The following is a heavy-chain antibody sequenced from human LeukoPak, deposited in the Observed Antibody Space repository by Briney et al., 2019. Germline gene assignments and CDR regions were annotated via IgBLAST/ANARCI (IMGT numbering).Heavy chain of an antibody. D-gene: IGHD6-13*01. CDR2: ISYDGSAK. CDR1: GFTFNTYG. Sequence: GGSLRLSCAASGFTFNTYGMHWVRQAPGKGLEWLAVISYDGSAKYYAGSVKGRFTISRDNAKNTLYLQMNSLRAEDTAVYYCAREGVWRQQLVDYYYGMDVWGQGTTVTVSS. J-gene: IGHJ6*02. CDR3: AREGVWRQQLVDYYYGMDV. V-gene: IGHV3-30*03.